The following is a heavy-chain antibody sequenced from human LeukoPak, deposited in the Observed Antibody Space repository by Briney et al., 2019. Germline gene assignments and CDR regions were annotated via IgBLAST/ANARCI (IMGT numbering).Heavy chain of an antibody. V-gene: IGHV4-34*01. J-gene: IGHJ4*02. CDR3: ARGTVLTGYASFDY. CDR1: GGSFSGHY. D-gene: IGHD3-16*01. CDR2: IIHSGRA. Sequence: SETLSLTCAVSGGSFSGHYWTWIRQSPGKGLGWIGEIIHSGRANYSPSLQSRLTLSVDPSMNHFSMRLSSVTAADTAVYYCARGTVLTGYASFDYWGQGALVTVSS.